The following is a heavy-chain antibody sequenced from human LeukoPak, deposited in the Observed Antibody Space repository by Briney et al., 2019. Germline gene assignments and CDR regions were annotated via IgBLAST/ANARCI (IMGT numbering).Heavy chain of an antibody. CDR2: ISGSGGST. J-gene: IGHJ4*02. V-gene: IGHV3-23*01. D-gene: IGHD3-10*01. CDR1: GFTFSSYG. CDR3: ARAYDSGTYSTFDY. Sequence: SGGSLRLSCAASGFTFSSYGMSWVRQAPGKGLEWVSAISGSGGSTYYADSVKGRFTISRDNAKNSLYLQMNSLRAEDTAVYYCARAYDSGTYSTFDYWGQGALVTVTS.